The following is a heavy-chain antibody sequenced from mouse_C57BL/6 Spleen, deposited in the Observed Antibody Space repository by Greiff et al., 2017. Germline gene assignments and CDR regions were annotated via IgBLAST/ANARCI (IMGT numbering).Heavy chain of an antibody. CDR1: GYTFTSYG. Sequence: QVQLQQSGAELARPGASVKLSCKASGYTFTSYGISWVKQRTGQGLEWIGEIYPRSGNTYYNEKFKGKATLTADKSSSTAYMELRSLTSEDSAVYFCARRAIYYDYDERYYYAMDYWGQGTSVTVSS. D-gene: IGHD2-4*01. CDR2: IYPRSGNT. J-gene: IGHJ4*01. V-gene: IGHV1-81*01. CDR3: ARRAIYYDYDERYYYAMDY.